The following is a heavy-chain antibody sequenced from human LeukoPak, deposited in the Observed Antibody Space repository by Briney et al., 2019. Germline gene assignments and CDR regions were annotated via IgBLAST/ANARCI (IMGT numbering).Heavy chain of an antibody. CDR1: GGSISSYY. D-gene: IGHD2-2*01. J-gene: IGHJ6*03. Sequence: SETLSLTCTVSGGSISSYYWSWIRQPPGKGLEWIGYIYYSGSTNYNPSLKSRVTISVDTSKNQFSLKLSSVTSADTAVYYCARVVPESYYYYYMDVWGKGTTVTVSS. CDR2: IYYSGST. V-gene: IGHV4-59*01. CDR3: ARVVPESYYYYYMDV.